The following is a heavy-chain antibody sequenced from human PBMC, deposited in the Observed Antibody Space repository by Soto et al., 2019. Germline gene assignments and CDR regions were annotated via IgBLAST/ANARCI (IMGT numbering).Heavy chain of an antibody. CDR3: AKRGVDTFGLSY. Sequence: EVQLVESGGGLVQPGGSLRLSCAVSGFTFSSFWMHWVRQAPGEGLVWVSRINTDGSSTSYADSLKGRFTISRDNAKNTLYLQINSLRVEDTAMYYCAKRGVDTFGLSYWGQGTLVTVSS. CDR2: INTDGSST. V-gene: IGHV3-74*01. CDR1: GFTFSSFW. J-gene: IGHJ4*02. D-gene: IGHD3-10*01.